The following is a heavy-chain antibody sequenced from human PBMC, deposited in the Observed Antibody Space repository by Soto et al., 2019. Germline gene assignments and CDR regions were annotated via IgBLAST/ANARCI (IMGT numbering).Heavy chain of an antibody. CDR1: GGTFNSYA. D-gene: IGHD6-13*01. J-gene: IGHJ4*02. Sequence: QVQLVQSGAEVKKPGSSVKVSCKASGGTFNSYAISWVRQAPGQGLEWMGGIIPIFGTANYAQKFQGRVTITADESXXTAYMELSSLRSEDTAVYYCAREGEGYSSSRQLDYWGQGTLVTVSS. CDR3: AREGEGYSSSRQLDY. V-gene: IGHV1-69*12. CDR2: IIPIFGTA.